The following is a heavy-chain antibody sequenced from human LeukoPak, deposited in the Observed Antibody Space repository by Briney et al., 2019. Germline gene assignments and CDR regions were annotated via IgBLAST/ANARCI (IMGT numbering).Heavy chain of an antibody. Sequence: GGSLRLPCAASGFTFSSYGMHWVRQAPGKGLEWVAFIRYDGSNKYYADSVKGRFTISRDNSKNTLYLQMNSLRAEDTAVYYCAKSVFDSSGDPYMDVWGKGTTVTISS. J-gene: IGHJ6*03. V-gene: IGHV3-30*02. D-gene: IGHD3-22*01. CDR3: AKSVFDSSGDPYMDV. CDR2: IRYDGSNK. CDR1: GFTFSSYG.